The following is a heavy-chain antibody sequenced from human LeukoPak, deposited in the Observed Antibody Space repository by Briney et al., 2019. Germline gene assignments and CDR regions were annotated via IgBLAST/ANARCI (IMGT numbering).Heavy chain of an antibody. CDR3: ARAVYGSFFDY. CDR2: ISYDGSNE. Sequence: GGSLRLSCAASGFTFSSYAMHWVRQAPGKGLEWVAVISYDGSNEYYADSVKGRFTISRDNSKNTLYLQMNSLRGEDTAVYYCARAVYGSFFDYWGQGTLVTVSS. D-gene: IGHD1-26*01. CDR1: GFTFSSYA. V-gene: IGHV3-30-3*01. J-gene: IGHJ4*02.